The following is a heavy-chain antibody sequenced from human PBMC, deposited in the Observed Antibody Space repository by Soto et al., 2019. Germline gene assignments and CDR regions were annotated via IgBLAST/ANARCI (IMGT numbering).Heavy chain of an antibody. J-gene: IGHJ6*02. D-gene: IGHD2-21*01. Sequence: VLLEQSGAEVKKPGSSVKVACKTSGGTFSNFAISWVRLAPGQGLEWMGVIIPKFSAPTYAQKFQGRVMITADESTSTAFMELSSLRSDDTAVYFCGRDRVMRGNSYYYGMDVWGQGTTVIVSS. V-gene: IGHV1-69*12. CDR2: IIPKFSAP. CDR3: GRDRVMRGNSYYYGMDV. CDR1: GGTFSNFA.